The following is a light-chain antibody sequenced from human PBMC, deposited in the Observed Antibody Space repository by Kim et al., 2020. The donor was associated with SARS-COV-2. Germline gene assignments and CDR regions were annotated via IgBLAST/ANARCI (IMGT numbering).Light chain of an antibody. V-gene: IGLV1-44*01. CDR1: RSNLVINL. CDR3: ATWDDSLTGFV. CDR2: YSN. Sequence: GHRFPISSSGTRSNLVINLVHSYPQLPLTPPKLLLYYSNQRPSGVPARFSCSPSATSASLAISGLQSEDEAAYFFATWDDSLTGFVLGTGTKVTVL. J-gene: IGLJ1*01.